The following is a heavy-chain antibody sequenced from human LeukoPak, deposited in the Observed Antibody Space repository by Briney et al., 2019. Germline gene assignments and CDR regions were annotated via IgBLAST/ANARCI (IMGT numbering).Heavy chain of an antibody. CDR3: ARTPYSSSWYSLNYFDY. D-gene: IGHD6-13*01. V-gene: IGHV1-69*05. CDR2: IIPIFGTA. CDR1: GGTFSSYA. J-gene: IGHJ4*02. Sequence: SVKVSCKASGGTFSSYAISWERQAPGQGLEWMGRIIPIFGTANYAQKFQGRVTITTDESTRTAYMELSSLRSEDTAVYYCARTPYSSSWYSLNYFDYWGQGTLVTVSS.